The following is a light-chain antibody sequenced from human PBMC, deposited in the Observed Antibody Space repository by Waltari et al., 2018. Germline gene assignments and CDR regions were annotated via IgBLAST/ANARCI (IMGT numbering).Light chain of an antibody. Sequence: QLVLTQSPSASASLGASVKLTCTLSSGHSSNIVAWLQQQPEKGPRLLMKVNSDGSHSKGDEIPDRFSGSSSGAGRYLTISSVQSEDEADYYCQTGSHGTWVFGGGTKLTVL. J-gene: IGLJ3*02. CDR2: VNSDGSH. V-gene: IGLV4-69*01. CDR1: SGHSSNI. CDR3: QTGSHGTWV.